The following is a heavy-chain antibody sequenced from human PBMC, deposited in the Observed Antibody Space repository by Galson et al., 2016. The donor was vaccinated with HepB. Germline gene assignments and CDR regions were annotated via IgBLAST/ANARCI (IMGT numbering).Heavy chain of an antibody. J-gene: IGHJ4*02. V-gene: IGHV3-23*01. D-gene: IGHD7-27*01. CDR3: AKRRENWGHFDY. Sequence: SLRLSCAASGFTFSSYVMSWVRQAPGKGLQWVSAISGSDGSTFYADSVQGRFTISRDNSKNTPYLQMGSLRADDTALYYCAKRRENWGHFDYWGQGTLVAVSS. CDR1: GFTFSSYV. CDR2: ISGSDGST.